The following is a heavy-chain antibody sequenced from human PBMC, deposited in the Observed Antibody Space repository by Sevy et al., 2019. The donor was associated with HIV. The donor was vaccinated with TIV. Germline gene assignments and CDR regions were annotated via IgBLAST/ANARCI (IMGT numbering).Heavy chain of an antibody. J-gene: IGHJ4*02. CDR1: GFTFSDYY. V-gene: IGHV3-11*01. CDR3: ARDPRGYYDFWSGYHIDY. D-gene: IGHD3-3*01. Sequence: GGSLRLSCAASGFTFSDYYMSWIRQAPGKGLEWVSYISSSGSTIYYADSVKGRFTISRDNAKNSLYLQMNSLRAEDTAVYYGARDPRGYYDFWSGYHIDYWGQGTLVTVSS. CDR2: ISSSGSTI.